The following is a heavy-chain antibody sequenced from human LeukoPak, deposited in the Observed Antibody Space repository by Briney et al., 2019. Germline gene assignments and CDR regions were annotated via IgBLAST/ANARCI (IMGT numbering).Heavy chain of an antibody. D-gene: IGHD5-18*01. CDR1: GFTFSSHS. CDR3: ATPLRGYSSDHDY. J-gene: IGHJ4*02. CDR2: ISSSSSYI. V-gene: IGHV3-21*01. Sequence: GGSLRLSCAASGFTFSSHSMNWVRQAPGKGLEWVSSISSSSSYIYYADSVKGRFTISRDNAKNSLYLQMNSLRAEDTAVYYCATPLRGYSSDHDYWGQGTLVTVSS.